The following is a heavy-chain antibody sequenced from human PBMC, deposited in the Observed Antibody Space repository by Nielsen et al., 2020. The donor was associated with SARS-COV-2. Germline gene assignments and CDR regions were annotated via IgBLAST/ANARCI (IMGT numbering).Heavy chain of an antibody. CDR2: IWYDGSNK. D-gene: IGHD3-10*01. J-gene: IGHJ6*03. Sequence: GESLKISCAASGFTFSSYGMHWVRQAPGKGLEWVAVIWYDGSNKYYADSVKGRFTISRDNSKNTLYLQMNSLRAEDTAVYYCARVNYYGSGSSLYYYYMDVWGKGTTVIVSS. CDR3: ARVNYYGSGSSLYYYYMDV. V-gene: IGHV3-33*01. CDR1: GFTFSSYG.